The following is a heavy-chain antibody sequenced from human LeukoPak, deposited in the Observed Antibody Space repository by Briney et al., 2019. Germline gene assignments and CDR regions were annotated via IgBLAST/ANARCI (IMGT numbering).Heavy chain of an antibody. CDR3: AISSQDNWFDP. CDR1: GGSFSGYY. CDR2: INHSGST. V-gene: IGHV4-34*01. D-gene: IGHD6-13*01. Sequence: SETLSLTCAVYGGSFSGYYWSWIRQPPGKGLEWIGEINHSGSTNYNPSLKSRVTISVDTSKNQFSLKLSSVTAADTAVYYCAISSQDNWFDPWGQGTLVTVSS. J-gene: IGHJ5*02.